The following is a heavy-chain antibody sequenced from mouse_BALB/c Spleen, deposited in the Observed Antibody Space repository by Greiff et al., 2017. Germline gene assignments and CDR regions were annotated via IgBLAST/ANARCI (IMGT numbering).Heavy chain of an antibody. D-gene: IGHD2-4*01. Sequence: EVKLMESGGGLVQPGGSRKLSCAASGFTFSSFGMHWVRQAPEKGLEWVAYISSGSSTIYYADTVKGRFTISRDNPKNTLFLQMTSLRSEDTAMYYCARYDYDVWGQGTTLTVSS. CDR1: GFTFSSFG. V-gene: IGHV5-17*02. J-gene: IGHJ2*01. CDR3: ARYDYDV. CDR2: ISSGSSTI.